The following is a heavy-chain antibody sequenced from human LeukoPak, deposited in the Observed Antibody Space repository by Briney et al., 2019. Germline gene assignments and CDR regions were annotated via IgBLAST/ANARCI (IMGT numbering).Heavy chain of an antibody. J-gene: IGHJ3*02. CDR3: ARHLNYYDSSGYYYVEAFDI. V-gene: IGHV4-4*07. D-gene: IGHD3-22*01. CDR2: IYTNGNT. Sequence: SETLSLTCTVSGDSISTYYWSWIRQPAGKGLEWIGRIYTNGNTNYSPSLKSRVTISVDTSKNQFSLKLSSVTAADTAVYYCARHLNYYDSSGYYYVEAFDIWGQGTMVTVSS. CDR1: GDSISTYY.